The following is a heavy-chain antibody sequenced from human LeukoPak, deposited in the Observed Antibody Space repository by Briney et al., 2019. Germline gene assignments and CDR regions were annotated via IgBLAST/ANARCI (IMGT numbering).Heavy chain of an antibody. J-gene: IGHJ4*02. CDR2: ISYDGSNK. V-gene: IGHV3-30*01. D-gene: IGHD4-23*01. Sequence: PGGSLRLSCAASGFTFSSYAMHWVRQAPGKGLEWVAVISYDGSNKYYADSVKGRFAISRDNSKNTLYLQMNSLRAEDTAVYYCASLSTVVNVDYWGQGTLVTVSS. CDR3: ASLSTVVNVDY. CDR1: GFTFSSYA.